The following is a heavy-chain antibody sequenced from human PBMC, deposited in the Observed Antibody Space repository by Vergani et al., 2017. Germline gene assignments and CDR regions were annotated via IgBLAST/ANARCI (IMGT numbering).Heavy chain of an antibody. CDR3: AELYGDDGYSPF. J-gene: IGHJ4*02. V-gene: IGHV3-23*04. Sequence: EVQLVETGGGLIQPGGSLKLSCAASGITVNYNHVSWVRQAPGKGLEWVSGISGHDHRTLYADSVKGRFIISRDDSKNTLYLQMSSLRVEDTAIYYCAELYGDDGYSPFWGQGTLVTVSS. D-gene: IGHD5-18*01. CDR2: ISGHDHRT. CDR1: GITVNYNH.